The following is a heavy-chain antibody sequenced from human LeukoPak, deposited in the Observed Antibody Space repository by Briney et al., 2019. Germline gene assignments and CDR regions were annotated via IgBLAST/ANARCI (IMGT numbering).Heavy chain of an antibody. V-gene: IGHV3-30*02. J-gene: IGHJ4*02. CDR1: GFTINKYG. D-gene: IGHD1-20*01. CDR2: ISHDGENK. CDR3: ATITGSPDY. Sequence: GGSLRLSCAASGFTINKYGIHWVRQAPGKGLEWVALISHDGENKFYADSVKGRFTISRDNSKNTVYLQMGSLTTEDTSLYYCATITGSPDYWGQGSLVTVSS.